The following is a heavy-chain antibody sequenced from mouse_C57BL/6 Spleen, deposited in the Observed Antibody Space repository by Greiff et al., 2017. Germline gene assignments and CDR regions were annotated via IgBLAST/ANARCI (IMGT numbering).Heavy chain of an antibody. J-gene: IGHJ2*01. CDR1: GFNIKDAY. V-gene: IGHV14-4*01. Sequence: VQLKQSGAELVRPGASVKLSCTASGFNIKDAYMHWVKQRPEQGLEWIGWIDPENGDTEYASKFQGTATITADTSSNPAYLQLSSLTSEDTAVYSCTTSGYWGQGTTLTVSS. CDR3: TTSGY. CDR2: IDPENGDT.